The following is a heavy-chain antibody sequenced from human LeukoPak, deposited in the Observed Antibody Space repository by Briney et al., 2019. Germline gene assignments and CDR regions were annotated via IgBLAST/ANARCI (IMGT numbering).Heavy chain of an antibody. V-gene: IGHV3-21*01. CDR1: EFTFTTYS. J-gene: IGHJ4*02. D-gene: IGHD6-19*01. Sequence: PGGSLRLSCAASEFTFTTYSMAWVRQAPGKGLEWVSSISSSATYRYYADSVNGRFTISRDDPKNSLYLQMNSLRAEDTAVYYCARDLSSGWGQGTLVTVSS. CDR2: ISSSATYR. CDR3: ARDLSSG.